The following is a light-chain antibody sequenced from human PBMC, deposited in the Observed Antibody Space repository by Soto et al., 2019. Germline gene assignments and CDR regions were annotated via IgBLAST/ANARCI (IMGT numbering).Light chain of an antibody. J-gene: IGKJ2*01. CDR2: AAS. V-gene: IGKV1-8*01. CDR3: QQYYSYPRYT. Sequence: AIRMTQSPSSLSASTGDRVTITCRASQGISSYLAWYQQKPGKAPKLLIYAASTLQSGVPSRFSGSGSGTDFTLTISCLQSEDVATYYCQQYYSYPRYTFGQGTKLEIK. CDR1: QGISSY.